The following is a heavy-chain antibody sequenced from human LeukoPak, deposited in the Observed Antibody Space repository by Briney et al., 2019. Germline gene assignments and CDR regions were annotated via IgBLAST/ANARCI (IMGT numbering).Heavy chain of an antibody. V-gene: IGHV4-34*01. CDR3: ARLKGQWVGATGSFDY. D-gene: IGHD1-26*01. J-gene: IGHJ4*02. CDR2: INHSGST. Sequence: SETLSLTCAVYGGSFSGYYWSWIRQPPGKGLEWIGKINHSGSTNYNPSLKSRVTISVDTSKNQFSLKLSSVTAADTAVYYCARLKGQWVGATGSFDYWGQGTLVTVSS. CDR1: GGSFSGYY.